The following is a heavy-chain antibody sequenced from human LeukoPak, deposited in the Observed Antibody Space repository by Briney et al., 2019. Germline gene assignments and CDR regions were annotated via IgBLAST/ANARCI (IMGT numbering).Heavy chain of an antibody. CDR3: AKSSIFYDSSGYYVGEKYYFDY. D-gene: IGHD3-22*01. CDR1: GFTFSSYG. V-gene: IGHV3-23*01. J-gene: IGHJ4*02. Sequence: PGGSLRLSCAASGFTFSSYGMSWVRQAPGKGLEWVSGISGSGTTTYYADSVKGRVTISRNNSKNTLFLQMNSLRADDTAVYYCAKSSIFYDSSGYYVGEKYYFDYWGQGTLVTVSS. CDR2: ISGSGTTT.